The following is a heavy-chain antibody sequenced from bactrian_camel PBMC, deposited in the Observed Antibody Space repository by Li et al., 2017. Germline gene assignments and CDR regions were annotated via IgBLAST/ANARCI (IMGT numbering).Heavy chain of an antibody. CDR2: ISSGGTIT. CDR3: TKDRSYGTRNWVQST. Sequence: VQLVESGGGLVQPGGSLRLSCAASGFTFSSWYMYWVRQAPGNGLEWVSTISSGGTITEYSNSVKGRFISSRENTKRTMYLQMNSLKPEDTAVYYCTKDRSYGTRNWVQSTRGQGTQVTVS. CDR1: GFTFSSWY. V-gene: IGHV3S40*01. D-gene: IGHD3*01. J-gene: IGHJ4*01.